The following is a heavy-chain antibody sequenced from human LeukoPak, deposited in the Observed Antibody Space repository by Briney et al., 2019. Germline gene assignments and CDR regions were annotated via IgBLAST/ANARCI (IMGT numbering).Heavy chain of an antibody. CDR1: GYTFTGYY. V-gene: IGHV1-2*02. J-gene: IGHJ5*02. CDR3: ARDARPWGATSDH. Sequence: VASVKVSCKASGYTFTGYYMHWVRQAPGQGLEWMGWINPNSGGTNYAQKFQGRVTMTRDTSISTAYMELSRLRSDDTAVYYCARDARPWGATSDHWGQGTLVTVSS. D-gene: IGHD1-26*01. CDR2: INPNSGGT.